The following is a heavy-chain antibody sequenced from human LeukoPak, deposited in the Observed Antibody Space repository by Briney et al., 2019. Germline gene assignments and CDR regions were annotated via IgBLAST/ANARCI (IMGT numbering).Heavy chain of an antibody. CDR3: ARGRIRVAAAASLRGWFDP. J-gene: IGHJ5*02. CDR2: MNPNSGNT. V-gene: IGHV1-8*01. CDR1: GYTFTSYD. Sequence: GASVKVSCKASGYTFTSYDINWVRQATGQGLKWMGWMNPNSGNTGYAQKFQGRVTMTRNTSISTAYMELSSLRSEDTAVYYCARGRIRVAAAASLRGWFDPWGQGTLVTVSS. D-gene: IGHD2-2*01.